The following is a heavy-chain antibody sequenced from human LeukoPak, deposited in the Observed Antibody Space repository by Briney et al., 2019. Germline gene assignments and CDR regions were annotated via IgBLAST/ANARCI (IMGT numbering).Heavy chain of an antibody. CDR1: GGTISSYY. CDR2: NNYSGST. D-gene: IGHD2-2*02. Sequence: SETLSLTCTASGGTISSYYWSWIRQPPGKGLVWISHNNYSGSTNYNPSLKSRVTISVDTSKNQFSLKLSSVTAADTAVYYCARGGPWGIVVVPAAIPLGAFDIWGQGTMVTVSS. V-gene: IGHV4-59*01. J-gene: IGHJ3*02. CDR3: ARGGPWGIVVVPAAIPLGAFDI.